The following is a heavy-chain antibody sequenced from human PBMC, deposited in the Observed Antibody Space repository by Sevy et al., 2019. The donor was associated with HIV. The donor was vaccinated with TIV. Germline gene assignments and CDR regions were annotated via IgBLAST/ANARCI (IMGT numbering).Heavy chain of an antibody. CDR3: AKEGGGYYDFWSGYYPHLNPYIDV. CDR1: GFTFSSYA. Sequence: GGSLRLSCAASGFTFSSYAMSWVRQAPGKGLEWVSAISGSGGSTYYADSVKGRFTISRDNSKNTLYLQMNSLRAEDTAVYYCAKEGGGYYDFWSGYYPHLNPYIDVRGKGTTVTVSS. CDR2: ISGSGGST. V-gene: IGHV3-23*01. D-gene: IGHD3-3*01. J-gene: IGHJ6*03.